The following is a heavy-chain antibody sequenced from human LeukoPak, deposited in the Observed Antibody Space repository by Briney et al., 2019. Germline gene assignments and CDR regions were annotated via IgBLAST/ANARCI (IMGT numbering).Heavy chain of an antibody. CDR2: ISSSSSTI. CDR1: GFTFSDYY. CDR3: AREAEFWRWPQHMDV. V-gene: IGHV3-11*04. J-gene: IGHJ6*03. D-gene: IGHD3-3*01. Sequence: GGSLRLSCAASGFTFSDYYMNWIRQAPGRGLEWVSYISSSSSTIYYADSVKGRFTISRDNAKNSLYLQMNSLRAEDTAVYYCAREAEFWRWPQHMDVLGKGTP.